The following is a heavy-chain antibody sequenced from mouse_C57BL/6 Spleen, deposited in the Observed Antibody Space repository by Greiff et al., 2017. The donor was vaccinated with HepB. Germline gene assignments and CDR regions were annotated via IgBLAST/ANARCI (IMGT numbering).Heavy chain of an antibody. CDR1: GYTFTDYN. V-gene: IGHV1-18*01. CDR3: AREGLRGYAMDY. Sequence: EVQLHQSGPELVKPGASVKIPCKASGYTFTDYNMDWVKQSHGKSLEWIGDINPNNGGTIYNQKFKGKATLTVDKSSSTAYMELRSLTSEDTAVYYCAREGLRGYAMDYWGQGTSVTVSS. D-gene: IGHD2-4*01. CDR2: INPNNGGT. J-gene: IGHJ4*01.